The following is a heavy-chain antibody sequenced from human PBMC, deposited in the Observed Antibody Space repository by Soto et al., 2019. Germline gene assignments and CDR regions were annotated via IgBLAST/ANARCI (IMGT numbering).Heavy chain of an antibody. D-gene: IGHD3-10*01. CDR2: IDTSGTNT. J-gene: IGHJ3*02. CDR1: GFTFSSYA. CDR3: AKDLTGGGAFDT. Sequence: EVHLLESGGGLAQPGGSLRLSCAASGFTFSSYAMSWVRQAPGKGLEWVSTIDTSGTNTYFADSVKGRFTISRGNSKSTLYLHMSSLRAEDTAVYYCAKDLTGGGAFDTWGQGTMVTVSS. V-gene: IGHV3-23*01.